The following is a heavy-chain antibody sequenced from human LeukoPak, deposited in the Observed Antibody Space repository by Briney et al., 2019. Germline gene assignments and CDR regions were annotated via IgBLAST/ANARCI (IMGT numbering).Heavy chain of an antibody. CDR2: IYYSGST. Sequence: SETLSLTCTVSGGSISSYYWSWIRQPPGKGLEWIGYIYYSGSTNDNPSLKSRVTISVDTSKNQFSLKLSSVTAADTAVYYCARGGQRPFDYWGQETLVTVSS. D-gene: IGHD6-25*01. V-gene: IGHV4-59*01. CDR3: ARGGQRPFDY. CDR1: GGSISSYY. J-gene: IGHJ4*02.